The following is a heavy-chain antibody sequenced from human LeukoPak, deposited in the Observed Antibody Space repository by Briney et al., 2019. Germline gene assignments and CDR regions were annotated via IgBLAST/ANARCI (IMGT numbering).Heavy chain of an antibody. CDR1: GGSFSGYY. D-gene: IGHD6-13*01. CDR2: IYYSGST. V-gene: IGHV4-59*08. J-gene: IGHJ4*02. CDR3: ARHEYSSSTNFDY. Sequence: SETLSLACAVYGGSFSGYYWSWIRQPPGKGLEWIGYIYYSGSTNYNPSLKSRVTISVDTSKNQFSLKLSPVTAADTAVYYCARHEYSSSTNFDYWGQGTLVTVSS.